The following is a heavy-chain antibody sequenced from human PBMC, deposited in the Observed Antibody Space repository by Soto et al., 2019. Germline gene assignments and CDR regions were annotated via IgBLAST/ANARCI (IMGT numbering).Heavy chain of an antibody. J-gene: IGHJ4*02. CDR2: ISYSGST. CDR3: ARAYGDYVFDY. D-gene: IGHD4-17*01. CDR1: EGSISSNY. Sequence: PSETLSLTCTVYEGSISSNYCSWIRQPPGKGLEWIGYISYSGSTNYNPSLKSRVTISVGTSKNQFSLRLSSVTAADTAVYYCARAYGDYVFDYWGQGTLVTVS. V-gene: IGHV4-59*01.